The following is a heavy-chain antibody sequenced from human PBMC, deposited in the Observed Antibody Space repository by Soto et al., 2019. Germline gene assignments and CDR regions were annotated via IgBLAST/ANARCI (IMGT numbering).Heavy chain of an antibody. CDR2: IKSKTDGETT. CDR1: GFTFSNAW. Sequence: EVQLVESGGGLVKPGGSLRLSCAASGFTFSNAWMRWVRQAPGKGLEGVGRIKSKTDGETTDYTAPVKGRLTISRHDSKNTLYLQRNSLKTEVTAVHYCTTDPPAFSDHAYFDYWGQGTLDTVSS. J-gene: IGHJ4*02. D-gene: IGHD2-21*01. V-gene: IGHV3-15*01. CDR3: TTDPPAFSDHAYFDY.